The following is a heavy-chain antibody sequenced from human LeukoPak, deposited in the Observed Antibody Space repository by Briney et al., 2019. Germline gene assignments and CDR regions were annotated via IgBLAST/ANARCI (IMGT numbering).Heavy chain of an antibody. Sequence: GGSLRLSCAASGFTVSSNYMSWVRQAPGKGLEWVSVIYSGGSTYYADSVKGRFTISRDNSKNTLYLQMNSLTAEDTAVSYCARAPGYSSSSAFDYWGQGTLVTVSS. J-gene: IGHJ4*02. CDR1: GFTVSSNY. D-gene: IGHD6-6*01. CDR3: ARAPGYSSSSAFDY. V-gene: IGHV3-53*01. CDR2: IYSGGST.